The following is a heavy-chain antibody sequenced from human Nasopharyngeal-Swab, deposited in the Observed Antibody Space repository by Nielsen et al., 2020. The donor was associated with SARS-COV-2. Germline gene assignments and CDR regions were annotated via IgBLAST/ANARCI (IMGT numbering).Heavy chain of an antibody. CDR3: ERREGDRNGNSLDY. V-gene: IGHV5-51*01. CDR2: IYPGDSDT. Sequence: VRQMPGKGLEWMGIIYPGDSDTRYSPSFQGQVTISADKSISTAYLQWSSLKASDTAMYYCERREGDRNGNSLDYWGQGTLVTVSS. J-gene: IGHJ4*02. D-gene: IGHD4-23*01.